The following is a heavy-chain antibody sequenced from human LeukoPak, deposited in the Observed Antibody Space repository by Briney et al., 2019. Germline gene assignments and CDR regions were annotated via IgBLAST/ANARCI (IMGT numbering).Heavy chain of an antibody. J-gene: IGHJ4*02. V-gene: IGHV3-53*01. D-gene: IGHD3-10*01. Sequence: PGGSLRLSCAASGFSVSSNYMSWVRQAPGKGLEWVCMINSDGYTYYADSMRGRFIISRDNSKNTVYVQMNSLKAEDTAVYYCARTLVGLVGGVIRSYYFDHWGQGTLVTVSS. CDR2: INSDGYT. CDR1: GFSVSSNY. CDR3: ARTLVGLVGGVIRSYYFDH.